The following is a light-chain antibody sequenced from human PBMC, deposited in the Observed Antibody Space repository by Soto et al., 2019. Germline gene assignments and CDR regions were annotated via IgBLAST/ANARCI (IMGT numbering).Light chain of an antibody. CDR2: KTS. Sequence: DIQMTQSPSTLSASVGDRVTITCRASQSIRSWLAWYQQKPGKAPKLLIYKTSSLESGVPSRFSGSGSGTEFTLTISSLQPDDFAVYHCQQYSTYPYTFGQGTKLEIK. J-gene: IGKJ2*01. CDR1: QSIRSW. CDR3: QQYSTYPYT. V-gene: IGKV1-5*03.